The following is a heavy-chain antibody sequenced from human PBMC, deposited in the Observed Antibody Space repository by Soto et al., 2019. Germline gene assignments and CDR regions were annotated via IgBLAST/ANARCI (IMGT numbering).Heavy chain of an antibody. CDR3: AKDAHYYDSSELDY. J-gene: IGHJ4*02. V-gene: IGHV3-23*01. D-gene: IGHD3-22*01. CDR2: IRGSGGST. Sequence: PGGSLRLPCAAYGGPFSSYSMRLVRQAPGKGLEWVSAIRGSGGSTYYADSVKGRFTISIDNSNNTLYLQMNSLRAEDTAVYYYAKDAHYYDSSELDYRGQGNLVPVS. CDR1: GGPFSSYS.